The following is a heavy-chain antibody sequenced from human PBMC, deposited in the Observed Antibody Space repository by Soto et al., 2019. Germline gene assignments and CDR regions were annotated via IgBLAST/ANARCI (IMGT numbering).Heavy chain of an antibody. CDR1: GYTFTSYG. CDR2: ISAYTGHT. D-gene: IGHD2-2*01. J-gene: IGHJ6*02. Sequence: QVPLVQSGAEVKKPGASVKVSCKASGYTFTSYGINWVRQAPGQGLEWMGWISAYTGHTDFAQKLQGRVTMTTDTSTSTAYMKLRSLRSDDTAMYYCWGDSSKGKYYGMDVWGQGTTVTVSS. CDR3: WGDSSKGKYYGMDV. V-gene: IGHV1-18*04.